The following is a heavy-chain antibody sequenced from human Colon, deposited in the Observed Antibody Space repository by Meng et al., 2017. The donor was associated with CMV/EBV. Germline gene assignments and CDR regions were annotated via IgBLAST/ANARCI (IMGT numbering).Heavy chain of an antibody. CDR2: ISWNSGSI. CDR3: ARDPFIKAFDI. V-gene: IGHV3-9*01. Sequence: SLKISCAASGFTFDEYVMHWVRLAPGKGLEWVSAISWNSGSIGYADSVKGRFTISRDNAKNSVYLQMNSLRAEDTAVYYCARDPFIKAFDIWGQGTMVTVSS. J-gene: IGHJ3*02. CDR1: GFTFDEYV.